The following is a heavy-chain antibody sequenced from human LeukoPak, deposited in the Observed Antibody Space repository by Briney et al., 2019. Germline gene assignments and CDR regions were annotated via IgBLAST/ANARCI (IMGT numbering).Heavy chain of an antibody. Sequence: PGGSLRLSCAGSGFIFSQFWMQWVRQAPGRGLEWVSFISSSGSTISYADSMKGRFTISRDNAKNSLYLQMNSLRGEDTALYYCARDRSEDRFDYWGQGTLVTVSS. V-gene: IGHV3-48*03. CDR3: ARDRSEDRFDY. CDR1: GFIFSQFW. D-gene: IGHD1-26*01. CDR2: ISSSGSTI. J-gene: IGHJ4*02.